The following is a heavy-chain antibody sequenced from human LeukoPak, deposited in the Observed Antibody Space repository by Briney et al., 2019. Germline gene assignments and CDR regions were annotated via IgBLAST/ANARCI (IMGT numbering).Heavy chain of an antibody. CDR1: GFTFSSYS. CDR3: ARDRIGEYYFDY. J-gene: IGHJ4*02. D-gene: IGHD3-10*01. CDR2: ISSSSSYI. V-gene: IGHV3-21*01. Sequence: PGGSLRLSCAASGFTFSSYSMNWVRQAPGKGLEWVSSISSSSSYIYYADSVKGRFTISRDNAKNSLCLQMNSLRAEDTAVYYCARDRIGEYYFDYWGQGTLVTVSS.